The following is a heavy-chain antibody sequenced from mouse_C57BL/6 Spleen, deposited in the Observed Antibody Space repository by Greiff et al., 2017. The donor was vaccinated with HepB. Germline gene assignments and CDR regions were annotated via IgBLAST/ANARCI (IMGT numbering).Heavy chain of an antibody. V-gene: IGHV1-82*01. CDR1: GYAFSSSW. D-gene: IGHD2-10*02. CDR3: ARGGMDWYFDV. Sequence: VQLKESGPELVKPGASVKISCKASGYAFSSSWMNWVKQRPGKGLEWIGRIYPGDGDTNYNGKFKGKATLTADKSSSTAYMQLSSLTSEDSAVYFCARGGMDWYFDVWGTGTTVTVSS. J-gene: IGHJ1*03. CDR2: IYPGDGDT.